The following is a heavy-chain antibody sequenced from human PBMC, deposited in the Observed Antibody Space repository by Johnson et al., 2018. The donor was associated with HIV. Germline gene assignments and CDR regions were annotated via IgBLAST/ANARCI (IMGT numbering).Heavy chain of an antibody. CDR1: GFTFSRCA. J-gene: IGHJ3*02. CDR2: ISYDGNNK. Sequence: QVQLVESGGGVVQPGRSLRLSFAASGFTFSRCAMHWVRQSPGKGLEWVAVISYDGNNKYYADSVKGRFTISRDNSKNTLYLQMNSLRVEETAVYYSAKCIWGSSLIDVFDIWGQGTTVIVSS. V-gene: IGHV3-30-3*02. CDR3: AKCIWGSSLIDVFDI. D-gene: IGHD3-16*01.